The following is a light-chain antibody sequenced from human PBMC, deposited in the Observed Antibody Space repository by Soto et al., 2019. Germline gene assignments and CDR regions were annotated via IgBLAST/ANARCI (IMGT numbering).Light chain of an antibody. CDR3: QQFNSFPLT. Sequence: DIQMTQSPSTLSASVGDRVTITCRASQTISNWLAWYQQKPGKAPKVLIYDASSLKSGVPSRFSGSGSGTDFTLTISSLQPEDFATYYCQQFNSFPLTFGGGTKVDIK. CDR1: QTISNW. CDR2: DAS. V-gene: IGKV1-5*01. J-gene: IGKJ4*01.